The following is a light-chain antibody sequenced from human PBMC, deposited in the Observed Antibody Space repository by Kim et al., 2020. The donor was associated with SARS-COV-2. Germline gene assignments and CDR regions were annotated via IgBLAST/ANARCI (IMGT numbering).Light chain of an antibody. J-gene: IGLJ1*01. Sequence: QSVLTQPSSVSGSPGQSVTIFCTGTSSDVGGYNYVPWYQQHPGKAPKLMIYDVSKRPSGVPDRFSGSKSGNTASLTISGLQAEDEADYYCCSYAGSYGFVFGTGTKVPS. CDR3: CSYAGSYGFV. CDR2: DVS. V-gene: IGLV2-11*01. CDR1: SSDVGGYNY.